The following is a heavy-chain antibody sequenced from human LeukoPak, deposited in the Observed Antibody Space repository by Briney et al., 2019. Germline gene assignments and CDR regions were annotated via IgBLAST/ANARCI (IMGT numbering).Heavy chain of an antibody. CDR1: GFTVSSSY. D-gene: IGHD3-10*01. CDR2: IYSGGST. Sequence: GGSLRLSCAASGFTVSSSYMSWVRQAPGKGLEWVSVIYSGGSTYYADSVKGRFTISRGNSKNTLYLQMNSLRAEDTAVYYCARRRGALSGIDYWGQGTLVAVSS. V-gene: IGHV3-66*04. CDR3: ARRRGALSGIDY. J-gene: IGHJ4*02.